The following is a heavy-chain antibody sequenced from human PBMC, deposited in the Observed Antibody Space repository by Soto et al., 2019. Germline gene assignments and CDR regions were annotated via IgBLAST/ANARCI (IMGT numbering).Heavy chain of an antibody. CDR1: GYTFTSYG. V-gene: IGHV1-18*01. CDR2: ISAYDGNT. Sequence: ASVKVSCKASGYTFTSYGISWVRQAPGQGLEWMGWISAYDGNTNYAQKLQGRVTMTTDTSTSTAYMELRSLRSEDTAVYYCSRLYMVRGVMDWFDPWGQGTLVTVSS. CDR3: SRLYMVRGVMDWFDP. J-gene: IGHJ5*02. D-gene: IGHD3-10*01.